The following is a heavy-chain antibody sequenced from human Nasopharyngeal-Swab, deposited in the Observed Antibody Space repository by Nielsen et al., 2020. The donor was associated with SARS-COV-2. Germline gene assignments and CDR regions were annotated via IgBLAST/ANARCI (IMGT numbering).Heavy chain of an antibody. CDR1: GFTFSSYS. CDR3: ARGGTLTIFGVGRYFQH. J-gene: IGHJ1*01. CDR2: ISSSSSYI. D-gene: IGHD3-3*01. V-gene: IGHV3-21*01. Sequence: GESLKISCAASGFTFSSYSMNWVRQAPGKGLEWVSSISSSSSYIYYADSVKGRFTISRDNAKNSLYLQMNSLRAEDTAVYYCARGGTLTIFGVGRYFQHWGQGTLVTVSS.